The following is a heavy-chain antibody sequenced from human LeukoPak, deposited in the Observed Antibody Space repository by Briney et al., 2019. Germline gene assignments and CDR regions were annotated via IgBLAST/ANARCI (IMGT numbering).Heavy chain of an antibody. CDR3: ARFSAHQLRSGYYYYMDV. CDR2: IYYSGST. V-gene: IGHV4-61*05. D-gene: IGHD2-2*01. Sequence: TETLSLXCTVSGGSISSSNYYWGWIRQPPGKGLECIGYIYYSGSTDYNPSLKSRVTISIDTSKNQFSLKLSSVTAADTAVYYCARFSAHQLRSGYYYYMDVWGKGTTVTVSS. CDR1: GGSISSSNYY. J-gene: IGHJ6*03.